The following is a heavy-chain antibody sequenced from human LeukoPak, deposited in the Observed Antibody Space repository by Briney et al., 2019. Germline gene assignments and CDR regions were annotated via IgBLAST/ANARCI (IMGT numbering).Heavy chain of an antibody. CDR2: IYTSGST. J-gene: IGHJ5*02. CDR1: GGSISSASYY. CDR3: ASLHCSSTSCYNNWFDP. D-gene: IGHD2-2*02. Sequence: SETLSLTCNVSGGSISSASYYWSWIRQPAGKGLEWIGRIYTSGSTNYNPSLKSRVTMSVDTSKNQFSLKLSSVTAADTAVYYCASLHCSSTSCYNNWFDPWGQGTLVTVSS. V-gene: IGHV4-61*02.